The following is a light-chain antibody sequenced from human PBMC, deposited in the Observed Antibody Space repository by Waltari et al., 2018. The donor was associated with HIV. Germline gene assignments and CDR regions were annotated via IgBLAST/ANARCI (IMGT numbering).Light chain of an antibody. CDR3: YSTDSSGNHWV. Sequence: SYELTQPPSVSASPGQTARITCSGDALPKNYAYWYQQKSGQAPVLVIYEDSKRPSGIPERFSGSSSGTMATLTISGAQVEDEADYYCYSTDSSGNHWVFGGGTKLTVL. V-gene: IGLV3-10*01. CDR1: ALPKNY. CDR2: EDS. J-gene: IGLJ3*02.